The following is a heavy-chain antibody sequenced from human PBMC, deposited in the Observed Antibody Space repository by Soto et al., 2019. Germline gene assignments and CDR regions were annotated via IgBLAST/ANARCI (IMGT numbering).Heavy chain of an antibody. Sequence: SETLSLTCTVSGGSISSSSYYWGWIRQPPGKGLEWIGSIYYSGSTYYNPSLKSRVTISVDTSKNQFSLKLSSVTAADTAVYYCARQVLVGATYDYWGHGTLVTVSS. J-gene: IGHJ4*01. V-gene: IGHV4-39*01. D-gene: IGHD1-26*01. CDR1: GGSISSSSYY. CDR2: IYYSGST. CDR3: ARQVLVGATYDY.